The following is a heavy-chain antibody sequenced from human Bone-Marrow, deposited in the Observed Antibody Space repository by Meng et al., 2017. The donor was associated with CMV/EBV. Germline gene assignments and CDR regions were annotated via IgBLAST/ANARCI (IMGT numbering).Heavy chain of an antibody. CDR3: ASGDFHDS. D-gene: IGHD2-21*01. J-gene: IGHJ4*02. V-gene: IGHV3-7*03. CDR1: GFTFSAYW. CDR2: INQDGSEK. Sequence: GESLKISCAASGFTFSAYWMSWVRQAPGKGLEWVANINQDGSEKHYVDSVKGRFTIARDNSKNTMYLQMNSLRDEDTAVYYCASGDFHDSWGQGTLVTVSS.